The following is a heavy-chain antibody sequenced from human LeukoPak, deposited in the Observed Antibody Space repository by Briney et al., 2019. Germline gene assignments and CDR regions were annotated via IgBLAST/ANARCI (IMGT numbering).Heavy chain of an antibody. CDR2: TSGSGGAT. V-gene: IGHV3-23*01. CDR3: AKDSGLGATWRYFDY. CDR1: GFTFSPYA. D-gene: IGHD1-26*01. J-gene: IGHJ4*02. Sequence: GGSLRLSCAASGFTFSPYAMSWVRQAPGKGLEWVSDTSGSGGATYYAGSVRGRFTISRDNSKNTVYLQMNSLRAEDTAVYYCAKDSGLGATWRYFDYWGQGTLVTVSS.